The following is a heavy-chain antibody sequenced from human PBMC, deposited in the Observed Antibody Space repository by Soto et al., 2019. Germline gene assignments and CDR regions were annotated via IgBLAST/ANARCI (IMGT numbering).Heavy chain of an antibody. Sequence: QVQLVQSGAEVKKPGASVKVSCKASGYTFTSYGISWVRQAPGQGLEWMGWISAYNGNTNYAQKLQGRVTMTTDTSTSTAYMELRSLSYDDTAVYYGVRGRNWHPRADYDYWGQGTLVTVSS. CDR1: GYTFTSYG. V-gene: IGHV1-18*01. J-gene: IGHJ4*02. CDR3: VRGRNWHPRADYDY. CDR2: ISAYNGNT. D-gene: IGHD1-20*01.